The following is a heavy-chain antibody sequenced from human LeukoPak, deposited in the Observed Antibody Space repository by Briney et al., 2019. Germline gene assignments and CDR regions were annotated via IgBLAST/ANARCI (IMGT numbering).Heavy chain of an antibody. J-gene: IGHJ6*03. Sequence: GGSLRLSCAASGFTFSSYWMSWVRQAPGKGLEWVANIKHDGSEKYYIDSVKGRFTISRDNAKNSVYLQMNRLRAEDTAVYYCARVRREMKRSLGRTTEYSYYYYMDVWGKGTTVTVFS. CDR1: GFTFSSYW. D-gene: IGHD1/OR15-1a*01. CDR3: ARVRREMKRSLGRTTEYSYYYYMDV. V-gene: IGHV3-7*01. CDR2: IKHDGSEK.